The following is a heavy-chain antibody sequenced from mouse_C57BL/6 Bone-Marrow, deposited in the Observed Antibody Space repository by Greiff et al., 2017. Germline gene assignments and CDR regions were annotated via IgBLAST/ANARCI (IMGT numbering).Heavy chain of an antibody. Sequence: EVQLVESGGGLVKPGGSLKLSCAASGFTFSDYGMHWVRQAPEKGLEWVAYISSGSSTIYYADTVKGRFTISRDNAKNTLFLQMTSLRSEDTAMYYCARDCYGKAFAYWGQGTLVTVSA. V-gene: IGHV5-17*01. CDR1: GFTFSDYG. D-gene: IGHD2-1*01. J-gene: IGHJ3*01. CDR3: ARDCYGKAFAY. CDR2: ISSGSSTI.